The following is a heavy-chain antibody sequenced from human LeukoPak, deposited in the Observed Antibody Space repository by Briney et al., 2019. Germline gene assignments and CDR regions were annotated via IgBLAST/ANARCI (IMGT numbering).Heavy chain of an antibody. J-gene: IGHJ5*02. CDR1: GYTFTGYY. D-gene: IGHD3-22*01. V-gene: IGHV1-2*02. Sequence: GPSVKVSCKASGYTFTGYYMHWVRQAPGQGHEWMGWINPNSGGTNYAQKFQGRVTMTRDTSISTAYMELSRLRSDDTAVYYCARDLGEYYDSSGYTWFDPWGQGTLVTVSS. CDR2: INPNSGGT. CDR3: ARDLGEYYDSSGYTWFDP.